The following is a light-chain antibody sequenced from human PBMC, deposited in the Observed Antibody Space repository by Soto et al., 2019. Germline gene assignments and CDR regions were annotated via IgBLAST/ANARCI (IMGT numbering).Light chain of an antibody. J-gene: IGKJ1*01. CDR2: GAS. CDR1: QSVRSN. V-gene: IGKV3-15*01. CDR3: QQYNNWPPAWT. Sequence: EIVLTHSPGTLSLSPCERATLSWRASQSVRSNLARYQQKPGQSPRLLIYGASTRATGIPARFSGSGSGTQFTLTISSLQSEDFAVYYCQQYNNWPPAWTFGQGTKVDTK.